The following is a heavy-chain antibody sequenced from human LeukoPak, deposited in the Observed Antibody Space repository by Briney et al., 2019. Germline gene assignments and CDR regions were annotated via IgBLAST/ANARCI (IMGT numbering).Heavy chain of an antibody. CDR3: ARGALKAYYCDY. CDR1: GFTFSSYA. CDR2: ISSSSSYI. Sequence: GGSLRLSCAASGFTFSSYAMSWVRQAPGKGLEWVSSISSSSSYIYYADSVKGRFIISRDNAKNSLYLQMNSLSAEDTAVYYCARGALKAYYCDYWGQGTPVTVSS. V-gene: IGHV3-21*01. J-gene: IGHJ4*02.